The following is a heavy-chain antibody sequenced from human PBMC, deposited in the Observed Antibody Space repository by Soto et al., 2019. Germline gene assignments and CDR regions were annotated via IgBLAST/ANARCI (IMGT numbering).Heavy chain of an antibody. Sequence: SETLSLTCAVYGGSCSVYDWSWLRQPPGKGLEWIGEINHSGSTNCNPSLKSRVTISVDTSKNQFSLKLSSVTAADTAVYYCARPGGSGSYYNNWGQGTLVTVSS. CDR1: GGSCSVYD. CDR3: ARPGGSGSYYNN. V-gene: IGHV4-34*01. J-gene: IGHJ4*02. CDR2: INHSGST. D-gene: IGHD3-10*01.